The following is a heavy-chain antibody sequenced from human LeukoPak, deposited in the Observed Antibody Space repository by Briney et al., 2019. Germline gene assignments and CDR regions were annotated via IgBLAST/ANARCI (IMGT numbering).Heavy chain of an antibody. J-gene: IGHJ4*02. V-gene: IGHV3-15*01. Sequence: GGSLRLSCAASGFTFSNAWMSWVRQAPGKGLEWVGRIKSKTDGGTTDYAAPVKGRFTISRDDSKNTLHLQMNSLKTEDTAVYYCTTDGRWALLMDYWGQGTLVTVSS. CDR3: TTDGRWALLMDY. CDR1: GFTFSNAW. CDR2: IKSKTDGGTT. D-gene: IGHD1-26*01.